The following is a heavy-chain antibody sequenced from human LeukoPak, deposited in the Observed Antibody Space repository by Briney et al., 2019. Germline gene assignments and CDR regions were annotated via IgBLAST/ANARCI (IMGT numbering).Heavy chain of an antibody. CDR1: GFTFSSYA. J-gene: IGHJ4*02. CDR2: ISGSGGST. Sequence: GGSLRLSCAASGFTFSSYAMSWVRQAPGKGLEWVSAISGSGGSTYYADSVKGRFTISRDNSKNTLYLQMNSLRAEDTAVYYCAEDLDIVVVPAAIWDYWGQGTLVTVSS. D-gene: IGHD2-2*02. V-gene: IGHV3-23*01. CDR3: AEDLDIVVVPAAIWDY.